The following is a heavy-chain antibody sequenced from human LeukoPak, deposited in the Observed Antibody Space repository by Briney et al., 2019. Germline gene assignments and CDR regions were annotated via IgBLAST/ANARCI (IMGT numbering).Heavy chain of an antibody. J-gene: IGHJ4*02. CDR1: GFSFSSYG. Sequence: GGSLRLSCAASGFSFSSYGMHWARQAPGKGLEWVAVISYDGSNKYYALSVKGRFTISRDNSKNTLYLQMSSLRAADTAVYYCAKDLEATTRGFDYWGQGSRVTVSS. CDR2: ISYDGSNK. V-gene: IGHV3-30*18. D-gene: IGHD5-12*01. CDR3: AKDLEATTRGFDY.